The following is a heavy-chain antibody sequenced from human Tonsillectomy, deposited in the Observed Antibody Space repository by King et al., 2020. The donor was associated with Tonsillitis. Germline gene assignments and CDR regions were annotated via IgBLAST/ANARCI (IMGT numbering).Heavy chain of an antibody. CDR1: GFTFSTYA. CDR3: AKTGELSVAGDY. D-gene: IGHD6-19*01. Sequence: VQLVESGGGLVQPGGSLRLSCAASGFTFSTYAMTWVRQAPGKGLEWVSVIYSGGSSRYYADSVKGRFIISRDNSKNTLSLQMNSLGAEDTAVYYCAKTGELSVAGDYWGQGTLVTVSS. J-gene: IGHJ4*02. CDR2: IYSGGSSR. V-gene: IGHV3-23*03.